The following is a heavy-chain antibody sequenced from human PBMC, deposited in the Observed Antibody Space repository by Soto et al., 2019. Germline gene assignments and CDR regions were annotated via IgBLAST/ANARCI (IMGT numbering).Heavy chain of an antibody. D-gene: IGHD3-22*01. J-gene: IGHJ4*02. CDR1: GFTFSSYG. CDR2: ISYDGSNK. Sequence: PGGSLRLSCAASGFTFSSYGMHWVRQAPGKGLEWVAVISYDGSNKYYADSVKGRFTISRDNSKNTLYLQMNSLRAEDTAVYYCAKGYYYDSSGLGPFDYWGQGTLVTVS. V-gene: IGHV3-30*18. CDR3: AKGYYYDSSGLGPFDY.